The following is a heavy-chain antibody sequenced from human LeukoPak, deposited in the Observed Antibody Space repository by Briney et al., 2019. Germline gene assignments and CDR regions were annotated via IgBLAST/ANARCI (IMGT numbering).Heavy chain of an antibody. CDR3: AKDKRRYYYDSSGPLDV. V-gene: IGHV3-33*06. CDR2: IWYDGSNK. Sequence: GGSLRLSCAASGFTFSSYGMHWVRQAPGKGLEWVAVIWYDGSNKYYADSVKGRFTISRDNSKNTLYLQMNSLRAEDTAVYYCAKDKRRYYYDSSGPLDVWGQGTTVTVSS. D-gene: IGHD3-22*01. CDR1: GFTFSSYG. J-gene: IGHJ6*02.